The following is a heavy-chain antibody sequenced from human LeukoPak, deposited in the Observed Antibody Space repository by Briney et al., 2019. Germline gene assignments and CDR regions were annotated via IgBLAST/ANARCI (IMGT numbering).Heavy chain of an antibody. CDR3: ARDFGGITAAGYAFDI. D-gene: IGHD6-13*01. CDR1: GDSLNFFY. V-gene: IGHV4-4*07. Sequence: SETLSLTCTVSGDSLNFFYWTWIRQPAGKGLEWIGHLYTSGSTNLNPSLKSRVTISLDTSKNQFSLKLRSVTAADTAVYFCARDFGGITAAGYAFDIWGQGAMVTVSS. J-gene: IGHJ3*02. CDR2: LYTSGST.